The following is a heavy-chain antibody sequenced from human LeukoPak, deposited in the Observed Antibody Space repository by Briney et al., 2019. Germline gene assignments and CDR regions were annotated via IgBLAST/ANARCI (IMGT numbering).Heavy chain of an antibody. CDR1: GGSISAYY. J-gene: IGHJ3*02. Sequence: SETLSLTCTVSGGSISAYYWSWIRQSPGKGLEWFGYIYNSGSNYNPSLKRRVTISLDTSRNQFSLKLSSVTAADTAVYFCARGGGYCSGGRCFLDAFNIWGQGTVVTVSS. CDR3: ARGGGYCSGGRCFLDAFNI. D-gene: IGHD2-15*01. CDR2: IYNSGS. V-gene: IGHV4-59*01.